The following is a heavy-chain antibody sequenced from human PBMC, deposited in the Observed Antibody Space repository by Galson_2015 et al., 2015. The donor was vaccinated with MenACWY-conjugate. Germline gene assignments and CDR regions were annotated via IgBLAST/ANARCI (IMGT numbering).Heavy chain of an antibody. D-gene: IGHD5-24*01. CDR3: TTGDGYNLRHRSASRSYSNGMDV. Sequence: CAISGDSASRSSAAWNWIRQSPSRGLEWLGRTYFRFKWFNDYAESVKSRITIEADTSKNQFSLHLNSVTPDDTAVYYCTTGDGYNLRHRSASRSYSNGMDVWGQGTTVTVSS. CDR2: TYFRFKWFN. J-gene: IGHJ6*02. CDR1: GDSASRSSAA. V-gene: IGHV6-1*01.